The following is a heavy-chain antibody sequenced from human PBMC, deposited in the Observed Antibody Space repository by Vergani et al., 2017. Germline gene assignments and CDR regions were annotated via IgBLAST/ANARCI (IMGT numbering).Heavy chain of an antibody. V-gene: IGHV1-69*04. CDR1: GGTFSSYT. CDR3: ARDLGEGDGYNLFDY. Sequence: QVQLVQSGAEVKKPGSSVKVSCKASGGTFSSYTISWVRQAPGQGLEWMGRIIPILGIANYAQKFQGRVTITADKSTSTAYMELSSLRYEDTAVYYCARDLGEGDGYNLFDYWGQGTLVTVSS. CDR2: IIPILGIA. D-gene: IGHD5-24*01. J-gene: IGHJ4*02.